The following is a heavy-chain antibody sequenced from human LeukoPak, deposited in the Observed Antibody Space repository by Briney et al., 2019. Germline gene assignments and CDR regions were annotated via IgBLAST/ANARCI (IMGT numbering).Heavy chain of an antibody. CDR3: AKRTYYYRSGSYSYNWFDP. CDR1: GFTFSSYA. V-gene: IGHV3-23*01. J-gene: IGHJ5*02. CDR2: ISGTGDNT. D-gene: IGHD3-10*01. Sequence: GGSLRLSCAASGFTFSSYAMSWVRQAPGKGLEWVSAISGTGDNTYYADSVKGRFTISRDNSKNTLYLQMNSLRAEDTAVYYCAKRTYYYRSGSYSYNWFDPWGQGTLVTVSS.